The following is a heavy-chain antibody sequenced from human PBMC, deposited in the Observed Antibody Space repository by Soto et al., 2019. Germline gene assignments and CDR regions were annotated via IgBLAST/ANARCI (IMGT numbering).Heavy chain of an antibody. CDR3: ARSGSGSGGL. J-gene: IGHJ4*02. D-gene: IGHD6-19*01. CDR1: GGSVSSGRYY. V-gene: IGHV4-61*01. Sequence: PSETLSFPCTVSGGSVSSGRYYWSWIRRPPGKGLEWIGYFYYSGSPTYNPSLKSRVTISVDTSKNQFSLKLTSMTAADTPVYYCARSGSGSGGLGGRGTLVTVST. CDR2: FYYSGSP.